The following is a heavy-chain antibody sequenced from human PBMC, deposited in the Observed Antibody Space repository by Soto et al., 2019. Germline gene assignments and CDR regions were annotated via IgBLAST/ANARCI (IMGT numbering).Heavy chain of an antibody. J-gene: IGHJ4*02. CDR1: GGSISSSSNH. Sequence: QLQLQESGPGLVKPSETLSLTCTVSGGSISSSSNHSGWIRQPPGKGLEWIGNIYYSENTYYNPSLNSRVTISVDTSKNQFSLRLTSVTAADTAVYYCATHPPYGPLDHWGQGTLVTVSS. V-gene: IGHV4-39*01. CDR3: ATHPPYGPLDH. D-gene: IGHD4-17*01. CDR2: IYYSENT.